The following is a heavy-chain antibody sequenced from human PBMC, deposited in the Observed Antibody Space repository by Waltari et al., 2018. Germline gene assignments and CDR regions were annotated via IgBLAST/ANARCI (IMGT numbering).Heavy chain of an antibody. J-gene: IGHJ4*02. Sequence: QVQLVESGGGVVQPGGSLRLSCAASGFTFSSYGMHWVRQAPGKGLDWFAVIRYDGSNKDYADYVKGRVTISRDNSRNTLYLQMNSLRAEDTAVYYCANDLASQYDFWGGNHYPGDYWGQGTLVTVSS. CDR2: IRYDGSNK. V-gene: IGHV3-30*02. D-gene: IGHD3-3*01. CDR1: GFTFSSYG. CDR3: ANDLASQYDFWGGNHYPGDY.